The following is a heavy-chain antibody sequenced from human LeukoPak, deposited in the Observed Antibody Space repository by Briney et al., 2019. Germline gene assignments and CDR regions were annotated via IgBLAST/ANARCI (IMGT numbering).Heavy chain of an antibody. V-gene: IGHV3-30-3*01. CDR1: GFTFSSYA. CDR3: AGRGNLRDY. D-gene: IGHD4-23*01. CDR2: ISYDGSNK. Sequence: GGSLRLSCAASGFTFSSYAMHWVRQAPGKGLEWVAVISYDGSNKYYADSVKGRFIISRDNSKNTLYLQMNSLRAEDTAVYYCAGRGNLRDYWGQGTLVTVSS. J-gene: IGHJ4*02.